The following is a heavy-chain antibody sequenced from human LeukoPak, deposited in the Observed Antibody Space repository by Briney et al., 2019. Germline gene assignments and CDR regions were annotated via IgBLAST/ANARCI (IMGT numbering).Heavy chain of an antibody. CDR3: ARGSDPYDILTGYKYYFDY. D-gene: IGHD3-9*01. V-gene: IGHV1-18*01. Sequence: GASVKVSCKASGYTFTSYDINWVRQAPGQGLEWMGGIIPIFGTANYAQKLQGRVTMTTDTSTSTAYMELRSLRSDDTAVYYCARGSDPYDILTGYKYYFDYWGQGTLVTVSS. CDR1: GYTFTSYD. J-gene: IGHJ4*02. CDR2: IIPIFGTA.